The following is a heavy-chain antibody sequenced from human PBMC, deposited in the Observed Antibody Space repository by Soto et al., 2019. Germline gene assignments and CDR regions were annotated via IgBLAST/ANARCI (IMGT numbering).Heavy chain of an antibody. CDR3: ARAIFTGSGAAFDV. V-gene: IGHV3-11*06. J-gene: IGHJ3*01. CDR1: GFTFSDHH. D-gene: IGHD1-26*01. Sequence: QAQLVESGGDLVKPGGSLRLSCVASGFTFSDHHMTWIRQAPGKGLEWVTHTSGSSTNTNYAASVQGRFTISRDNAKSSVYLQMNSLRAEDTAVYYCARAIFTGSGAAFDVWGPGTRVTVAS. CDR2: TSGSSTNT.